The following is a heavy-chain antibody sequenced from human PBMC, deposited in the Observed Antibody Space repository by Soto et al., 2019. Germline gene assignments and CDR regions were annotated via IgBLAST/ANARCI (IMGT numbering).Heavy chain of an antibody. Sequence: QVQLVQSGAEVKKPGSSVKVSCKASGGTFSSYAISWVRQAPGQGLEWMGGIIPIFGTANYAQKFQGRVTITADKSTSTAYMELSSLRSEDTAVYYCASKVLSYSSSSGSLLGGMDVWGQGTTVTVSS. CDR1: GGTFSSYA. D-gene: IGHD6-6*01. CDR3: ASKVLSYSSSSGSLLGGMDV. V-gene: IGHV1-69*06. J-gene: IGHJ6*02. CDR2: IIPIFGTA.